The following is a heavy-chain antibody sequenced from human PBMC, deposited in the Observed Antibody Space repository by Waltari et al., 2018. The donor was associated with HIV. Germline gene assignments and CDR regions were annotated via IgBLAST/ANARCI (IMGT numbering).Heavy chain of an antibody. Sequence: QVRLQQWGAGLLKPSETLSLRRAVSGGSFSVYYWSWIRQAPGKGTACMWEIHHRGSSNDNRSLKMRFIISVDRDNTQHSLKLTSVAAAVTAVYYCARGSWVSGMCVWGLGTTVSVSS. CDR1: GGSFSVYY. D-gene: IGHD6-13*01. J-gene: IGHJ6*02. CDR3: ARGSWVSGMCV. V-gene: IGHV4-34*01. CDR2: IHHRGSS.